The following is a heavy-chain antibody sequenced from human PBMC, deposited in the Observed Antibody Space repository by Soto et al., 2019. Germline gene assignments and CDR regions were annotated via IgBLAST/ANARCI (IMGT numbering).Heavy chain of an antibody. CDR1: GGSISSYY. V-gene: IGHV4-59*12. D-gene: IGHD5-18*01. CDR2: IYHSGST. CDR3: ARADTAMVTFDY. Sequence: SETLSLTCTVSGGSISSYYWSWIRQPPGKGLEWIGYIYHSGSTYYNPSLKSRVTISVDRSKNQFSLKLSSVTAADTAVYYCARADTAMVTFDYWGQGTLVTVSS. J-gene: IGHJ4*02.